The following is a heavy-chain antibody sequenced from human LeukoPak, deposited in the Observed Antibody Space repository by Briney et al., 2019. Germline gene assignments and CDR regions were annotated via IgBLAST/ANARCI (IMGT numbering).Heavy chain of an antibody. CDR2: IKQDGSEK. CDR3: ARAEAGTVDY. V-gene: IGHV3-7*01. D-gene: IGHD6-19*01. Sequence: PGGSLRLPCAASGFTSSTYWMSWVRQAPGKGLEWVANIKQDGSEKYYVDSVKGRFTISRDNAKNSLYLQMNSLRAEDTAVYYCARAEAGTVDYWGQGTLVTVSS. J-gene: IGHJ4*02. CDR1: GFTSSTYW.